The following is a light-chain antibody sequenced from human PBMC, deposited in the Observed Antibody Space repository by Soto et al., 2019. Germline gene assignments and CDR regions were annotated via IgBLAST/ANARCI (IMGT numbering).Light chain of an antibody. J-gene: IGKJ2*01. CDR1: QSISSW. CDR3: QQYNNYLYT. CDR2: DAS. Sequence: DIQMTQSHSTLSASVGDRVTITCRASQSISSWLAWYQQKPGKAPKLLIYDASSLESGVPSRFSGSGSGTEFTLTISSLQPDDFATYYCQQYNNYLYTFGQGTKLEIK. V-gene: IGKV1-5*01.